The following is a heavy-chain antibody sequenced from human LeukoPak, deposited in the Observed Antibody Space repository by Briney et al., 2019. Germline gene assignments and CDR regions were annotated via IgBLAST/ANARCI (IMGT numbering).Heavy chain of an antibody. CDR1: GFTFSNYW. V-gene: IGHV3-7*01. J-gene: IGHJ6*04. CDR3: ARDDGDV. CDR2: INEDGSGK. Sequence: GGSLRLSCVSSGFTFSNYWMKWVRQAPGKGLEWVASINEDGSGKFSVGSVKDRITISRDNTRNSLDLQVNSLTVEDTAIYYCARDDGDVWGTGTTVTVSS.